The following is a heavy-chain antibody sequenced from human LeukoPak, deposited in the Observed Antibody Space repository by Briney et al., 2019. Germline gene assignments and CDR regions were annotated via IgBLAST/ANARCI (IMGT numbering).Heavy chain of an antibody. CDR2: ITPHNHNA. D-gene: IGHD3-3*01. J-gene: IGHJ6*03. Sequence: ASVKVSCKASGYTFKKYGINWVRQAPGQGLEWLGWITPHNHNAIYAQKLQGRVTMTTDTSTSTAYMDLRSLGSDDTAVYYCARFSISYDLYYYYYMDVWGKGTMVTVSS. V-gene: IGHV1-18*01. CDR1: GYTFKKYG. CDR3: ARFSISYDLYYYYYMDV.